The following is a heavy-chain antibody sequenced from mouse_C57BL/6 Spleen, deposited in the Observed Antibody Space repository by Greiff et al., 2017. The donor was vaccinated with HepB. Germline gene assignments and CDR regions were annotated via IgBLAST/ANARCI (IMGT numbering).Heavy chain of an antibody. D-gene: IGHD3-1*01. V-gene: IGHV5-17*01. CDR1: GFTFSDYG. CDR3: ASFLGSYAMDY. J-gene: IGHJ4*01. Sequence: EVQGVESGGGLVKPGGSLKLSCAASGFTFSDYGMHWVRQAPEKGLEWVAYISSGSSTIYYADTVKGRFTISRDNAKNTLFLQMTSLRSEDTAMYYCASFLGSYAMDYWGQGTSVTVSS. CDR2: ISSGSSTI.